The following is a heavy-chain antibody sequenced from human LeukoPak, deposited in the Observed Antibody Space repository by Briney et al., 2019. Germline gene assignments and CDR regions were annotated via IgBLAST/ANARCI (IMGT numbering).Heavy chain of an antibody. J-gene: IGHJ4*02. CDR1: GFTFSDYY. CDR3: AKDAQYGDEYFDY. V-gene: IGHV3-11*04. D-gene: IGHD4-17*01. CDR2: ISWSGSYI. Sequence: GGSLRLSCAASGFTFSDYYMSWIRQAPGKGLEWVSSISWSGSYIYYADSVRGRFTISRDNAKSSVYLQMDSLRAEDTAVYYCAKDAQYGDEYFDYWGQGTLVTVSS.